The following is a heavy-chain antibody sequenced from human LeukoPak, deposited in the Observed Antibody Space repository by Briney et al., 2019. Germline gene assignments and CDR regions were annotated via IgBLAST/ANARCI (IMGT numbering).Heavy chain of an antibody. V-gene: IGHV3-74*01. J-gene: IGHJ3*02. CDR2: VNSDGGDT. Sequence: PGGSLRLSCAASGFTFSSHSMYWVRQAPGKGLVWVSRVNSDGGDTRYADSVKGRFTISRDNAKNTLYLQMNSLRAEDTALYYCAREGSVSGYSFDIWGQGTTVSVSS. CDR3: AREGSVSGYSFDI. CDR1: GFTFSSHS. D-gene: IGHD3-22*01.